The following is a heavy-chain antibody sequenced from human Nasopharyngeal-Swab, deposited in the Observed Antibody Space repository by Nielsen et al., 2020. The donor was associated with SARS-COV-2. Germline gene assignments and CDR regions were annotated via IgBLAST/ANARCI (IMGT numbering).Heavy chain of an antibody. CDR2: ISSSSSYI. D-gene: IGHD3-10*01. CDR1: GFTLSSYS. J-gene: IGHJ6*03. CDR3: ARARRGVDYYMDV. Sequence: GGSLRLSCAASGFTLSSYSMNWVRQAPGKGLEWVSSISSSSSYIYYADSVKGRFTISRDNAKNSLYLQMISLRAEDTAVYYCARARRGVDYYMDVWGKGTTVTVSS. V-gene: IGHV3-21*01.